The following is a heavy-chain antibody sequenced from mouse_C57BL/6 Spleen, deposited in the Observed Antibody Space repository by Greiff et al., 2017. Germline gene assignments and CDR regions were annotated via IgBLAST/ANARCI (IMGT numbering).Heavy chain of an antibody. Sequence: VHVKQSGPELVKPGASVKMSCKASGYTFTDYNMHWVKQSHGKSLEWIGYINPNNGGTSYNQKFKGKATLTVNKSSSTAYMELRSLTSEDSAVYYCAKRAQAKLGYLDYWGQGTTLTVSS. CDR3: AKRAQAKLGYLDY. D-gene: IGHD3-2*02. V-gene: IGHV1-22*01. CDR2: INPNNGGT. CDR1: GYTFTDYN. J-gene: IGHJ2*01.